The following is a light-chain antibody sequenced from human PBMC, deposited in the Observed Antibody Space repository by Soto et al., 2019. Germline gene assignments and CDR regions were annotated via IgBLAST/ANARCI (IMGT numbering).Light chain of an antibody. CDR2: LGS. V-gene: IGKV2-28*01. Sequence: DIVMTQSPLSLPVTPGEPASISCRSSQSLLHHNGYNYLDWYLQKPGQSPQLLIYLGSNRASGVPDRFSGSGSGTDFTLKISSVEAEDVGVYYCMQALKTQFTFGPGTKVEIK. J-gene: IGKJ3*01. CDR1: QSLLHHNGYNY. CDR3: MQALKTQFT.